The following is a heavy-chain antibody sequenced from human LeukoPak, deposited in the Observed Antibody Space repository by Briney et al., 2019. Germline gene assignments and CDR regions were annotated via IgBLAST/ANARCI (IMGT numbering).Heavy chain of an antibody. J-gene: IGHJ6*02. V-gene: IGHV4-39*01. CDR1: GGSISSRNYY. CDR3: ARQGLLTTLPHYFGMDV. CDR2: IYYSGST. D-gene: IGHD4/OR15-4a*01. Sequence: PSETLSLTCTVSGGSISSRNYYWGWIRQPPGKGLEWIGSIYYSGSTYYNPSLKSRVTVSVDTSNNEFSLKLSSVTAADTAVYYCARQGLLTTLPHYFGMDVWGQGTTVTVSS.